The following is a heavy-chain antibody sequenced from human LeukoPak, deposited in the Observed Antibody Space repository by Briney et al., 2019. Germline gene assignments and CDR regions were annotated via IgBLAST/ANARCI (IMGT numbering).Heavy chain of an antibody. V-gene: IGHV4-38-2*02. CDR3: ARRRRVTYYFDY. Sequence: SETLSLTCIVSGYSISSGYYCGWIRQPPGKRLVWMGSIYHSGSTYYNTSLKSRVTISVDTSKNQLSLKLSSVTAADAAVYYCARRRRVTYYFDYWGQGTLVTVSS. D-gene: IGHD3-9*01. CDR1: GYSISSGYY. J-gene: IGHJ4*02. CDR2: IYHSGST.